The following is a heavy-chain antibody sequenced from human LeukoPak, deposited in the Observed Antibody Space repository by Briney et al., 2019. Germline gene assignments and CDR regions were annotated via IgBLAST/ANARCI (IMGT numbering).Heavy chain of an antibody. Sequence: GGSLRLSCAASGFTFSSYWMSWVRQAPGKGLERVANIKQDGSEKYYVDSVKGRFTISRDNAKNSLYLQMNSLRAEDTAVYYCARERVDDYSDYWFDPWGQGTLVTVSS. V-gene: IGHV3-7*01. D-gene: IGHD4-11*01. CDR3: ARERVDDYSDYWFDP. CDR1: GFTFSSYW. CDR2: IKQDGSEK. J-gene: IGHJ5*02.